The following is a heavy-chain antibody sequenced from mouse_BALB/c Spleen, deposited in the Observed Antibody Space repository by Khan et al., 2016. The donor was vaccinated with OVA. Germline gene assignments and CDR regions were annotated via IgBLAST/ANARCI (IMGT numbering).Heavy chain of an antibody. CDR2: INTYTGEP. CDR3: ARISSYWYSDV. V-gene: IGHV9-1*02. J-gene: IGHJ1*01. Sequence: QIQLVQSGPELKKPGETVKISCKASGYTFTNYGMNWVTQAPGKGLKWLGWINTYTGEPTYADDFKGRYAFSLETSASTAYLQINNLKNEDMATYFCARISSYWYSDVWGAGTTVTVSS. D-gene: IGHD6-2*01. CDR1: GYTFTNYG.